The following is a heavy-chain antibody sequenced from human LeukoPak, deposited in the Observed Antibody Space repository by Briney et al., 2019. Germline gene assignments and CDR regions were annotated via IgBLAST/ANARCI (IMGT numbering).Heavy chain of an antibody. D-gene: IGHD3-10*01. V-gene: IGHV1-2*04. J-gene: IGHJ4*02. CDR1: GYTFTGYY. CDR3: ARAFYGSGSYYPFDY. Sequence: ASVKASCKASGYTFTGYYMHWVRQAPGQGLEWMGWINPNSGGTNYAQKFQGWVTMTRDTSISTAYMELSRVRSDDTAVYYCARAFYGSGSYYPFDYWGQGTLVTVSS. CDR2: INPNSGGT.